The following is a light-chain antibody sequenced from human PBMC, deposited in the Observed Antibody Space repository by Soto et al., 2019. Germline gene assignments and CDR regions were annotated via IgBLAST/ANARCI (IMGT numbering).Light chain of an antibody. CDR2: DVS. J-gene: IGLJ3*02. V-gene: IGLV2-14*03. Sequence: QSALTQPASVSGSPGQSVTISCTGTSSDVGTYSFVSWYQQYPAKAPKLMIFDVSNRPSGVSSRFSGSKSGNTASLTISGLQAEDEADYYCCSYTTSSTWVFGGGTKLTVL. CDR3: CSYTTSSTWV. CDR1: SSDVGTYSF.